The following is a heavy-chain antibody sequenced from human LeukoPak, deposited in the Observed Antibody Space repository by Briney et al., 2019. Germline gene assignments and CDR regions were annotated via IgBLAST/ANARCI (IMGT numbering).Heavy chain of an antibody. CDR2: ISSSSSYI. Sequence: GGSLRLSCAASGFTFSSYSMNWVRQAPGKGLEWVSSISSSSSYIYYADSVKGRSTISRDNAKNSLYLQMNSLRAEDTAVYYCARDRLSYNWFDPWGQGTLVTVS. V-gene: IGHV3-21*01. D-gene: IGHD3-16*02. J-gene: IGHJ5*02. CDR1: GFTFSSYS. CDR3: ARDRLSYNWFDP.